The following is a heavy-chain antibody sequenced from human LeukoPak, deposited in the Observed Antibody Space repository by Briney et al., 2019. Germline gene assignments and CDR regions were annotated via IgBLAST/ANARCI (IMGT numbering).Heavy chain of an antibody. D-gene: IGHD3-3*02. CDR1: GFTFSSYE. CDR2: ISSSGSSM. Sequence: PGGSLRLSCAASGFTFSSYEMNWVRQAPGKGLEWVSYISSSGSSMYYADSVKGRFAISRDNAKNSLYLQMNSLRAEDTALYYCAKDIGEIALTLQYWGQGTLVTVSS. V-gene: IGHV3-48*03. J-gene: IGHJ4*02. CDR3: AKDIGEIALTLQY.